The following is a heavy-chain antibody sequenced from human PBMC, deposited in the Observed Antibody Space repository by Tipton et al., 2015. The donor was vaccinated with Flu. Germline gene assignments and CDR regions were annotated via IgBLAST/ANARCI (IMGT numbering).Heavy chain of an antibody. D-gene: IGHD6-6*01. CDR1: GFTFSDYW. CDR2: IKQDGSVK. V-gene: IGHV3-7*01. Sequence: SLRLSCAASGFTFSDYWMSWVRQAPGKGLQWVANIKQDGSVKYYVDSVKGRFTISRDNAKNSLYLQMNSLRAEDTAVYYCVRAVGSSSSYWGQGTLVTVSS. J-gene: IGHJ4*02. CDR3: VRAVGSSSSY.